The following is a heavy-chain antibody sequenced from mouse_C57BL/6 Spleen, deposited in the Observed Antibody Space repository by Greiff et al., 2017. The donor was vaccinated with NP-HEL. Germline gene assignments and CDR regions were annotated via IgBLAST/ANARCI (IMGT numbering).Heavy chain of an antibody. V-gene: IGHV1-54*01. CDR1: GYAFTNYL. D-gene: IGHD1-1*01. CDR3: ARLLRYAMDY. J-gene: IGHJ4*01. CDR2: INPGSGGT. Sequence: QVQLQQSGAELVRPGPSVKVSCKASGYAFTNYLIEWVKQRPGQGLEWIGVINPGSGGTNYNEKFKGKATLTADKSSSTAYMQLSSLTSEDSAVYFCARLLRYAMDYWGQGTSVTVSS.